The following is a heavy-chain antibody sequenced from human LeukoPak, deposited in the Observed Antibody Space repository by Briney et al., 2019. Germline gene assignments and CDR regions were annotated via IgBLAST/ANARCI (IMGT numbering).Heavy chain of an antibody. V-gene: IGHV3-74*01. CDR2: INPYGSST. D-gene: IGHD1-26*01. CDR1: GSSISTYW. CDR3: ARGNSGSSGLWDS. J-gene: IGHJ4*02. Sequence: GGSLRLSCVASGSSISTYWMHWVRQAPGKGLVWVSRINPYGSSTNYADSVKGRFTISRDSARNTVYLQMNSLRADDTAAYYCARGNSGSSGLWDSWGQGTLVTVSS.